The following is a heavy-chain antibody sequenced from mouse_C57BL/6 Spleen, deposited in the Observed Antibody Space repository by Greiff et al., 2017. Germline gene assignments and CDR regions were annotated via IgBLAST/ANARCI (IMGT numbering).Heavy chain of an antibody. D-gene: IGHD2-4*01. CDR1: GYTFTSYW. J-gene: IGHJ3*01. V-gene: IGHV1-55*01. CDR2: IYPGSGST. Sequence: QVQLKQPGAELVKPGASVKMSCKASGYTFTSYWITWVKQRPGQGLEWIGDIYPGSGSTNYHEKFKSKATLTVDTSSSTAYMQLSSLTSEDSAVYYCARTDDYDKGFAYWGQGTLVTVSA. CDR3: ARTDDYDKGFAY.